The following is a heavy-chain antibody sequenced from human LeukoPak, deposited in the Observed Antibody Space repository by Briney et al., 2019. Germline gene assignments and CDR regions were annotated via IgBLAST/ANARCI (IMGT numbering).Heavy chain of an antibody. D-gene: IGHD2-2*02. CDR1: GYTFTGYY. Sequence: ASVKLSCKASGYTFTGYYMHWVRQAPGQGLEWMGWINPNSGGTNYAQKFQGRVTMTRDTSISTAYMELSRLRSDDTAVYYCARGQGAVVVPAAISPTRYWGQGTLVTVSS. V-gene: IGHV1-2*02. CDR2: INPNSGGT. J-gene: IGHJ4*02. CDR3: ARGQGAVVVPAAISPTRY.